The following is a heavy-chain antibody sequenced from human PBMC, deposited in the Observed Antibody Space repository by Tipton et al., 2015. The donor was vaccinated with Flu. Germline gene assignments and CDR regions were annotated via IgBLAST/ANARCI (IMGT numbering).Heavy chain of an antibody. CDR3: ARGRGYCSGGSCYYRSYYYYMDV. V-gene: IGHV4-39*01. CDR2: IYYSGST. J-gene: IGHJ6*03. CDR1: GSSISSSSYY. D-gene: IGHD2-15*01. Sequence: LRLSCTVSGSSISSSSYYWGWIRQPPGKGLEWIGSIYYSGSTYYNPSLKSRVTISVDTSKNQFSLKLSSVTAADTAVYYCARGRGYCSGGSCYYRSYYYYMDVWGKGTTVTVSS.